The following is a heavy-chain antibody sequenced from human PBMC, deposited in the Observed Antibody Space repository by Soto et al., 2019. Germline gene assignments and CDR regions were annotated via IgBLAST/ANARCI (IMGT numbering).Heavy chain of an antibody. CDR2: ISWNSNII. J-gene: IGHJ4*02. CDR1: GFTFDDYA. D-gene: IGHD2-15*01. V-gene: IGHV3-9*01. Sequence: DVQLVESGGGLVQPGRSLRLSCAASGFTFDDYAMHWVRRVPGKGLEWVSSISWNSNIIGYADSVKGRFTISRDNAKNSLSLQMNSLRPEDTALYYCAKGGPDGFCSGGRCYFDYWGQGTLVTVSS. CDR3: AKGGPDGFCSGGRCYFDY.